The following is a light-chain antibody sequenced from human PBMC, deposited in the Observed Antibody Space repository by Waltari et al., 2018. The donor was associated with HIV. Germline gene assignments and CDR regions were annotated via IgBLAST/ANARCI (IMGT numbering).Light chain of an antibody. J-gene: IGLJ2*01. Sequence: QSVLTQPPSASGTPGQRVTISCSGSSSNIGSNYVYWYQQLPGTAPNLLIYRNNQRPPAVPHRFSASTSGTSASPAISGLLSDDDAAYYCATWDDSLSAVVFGGGTKLTVL. CDR3: ATWDDSLSAVV. CDR2: RNN. V-gene: IGLV1-47*01. CDR1: SSNIGSNY.